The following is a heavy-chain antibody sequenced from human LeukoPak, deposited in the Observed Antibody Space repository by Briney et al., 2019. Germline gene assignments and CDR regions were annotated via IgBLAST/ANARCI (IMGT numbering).Heavy chain of an antibody. D-gene: IGHD5-18*01. CDR2: INPNTGGT. J-gene: IGHJ4*02. Sequence: ASVKVSCKASGYTFTAYYMHWVRQAPGQGPEWMGWINPNTGGTNYAQKFQGRVTMTRATSISTAYMELSSLTSDDTAVYYCARDDSFQFDSWGQGTLVTVSS. CDR3: ARDDSFQFDS. CDR1: GYTFTAYY. V-gene: IGHV1-2*02.